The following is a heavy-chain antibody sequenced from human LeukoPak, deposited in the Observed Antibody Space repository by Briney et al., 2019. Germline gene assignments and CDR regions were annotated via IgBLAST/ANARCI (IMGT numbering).Heavy chain of an antibody. V-gene: IGHV3-23*01. CDR2: ITESGDNT. J-gene: IGHJ6*03. Sequence: PGGSLRLSCAASAFTFPTYGMIWVRQAPGKGLEWVSSITESGDNTYYADSVKGRFTIPRDNSKNTLYLQMNSLRAEDTAVYYCAAKTRLSAVTSYYYVDVWGKGTTATVSS. D-gene: IGHD3-10*01. CDR3: AAKTRLSAVTSYYYVDV. CDR1: AFTFPTYG.